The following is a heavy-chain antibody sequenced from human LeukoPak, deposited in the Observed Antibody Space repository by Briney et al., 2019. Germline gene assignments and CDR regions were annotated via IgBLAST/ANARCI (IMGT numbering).Heavy chain of an antibody. CDR2: IYYSGST. D-gene: IGHD6-13*01. CDR1: GGSISSYY. Sequence: PSETLSLTCTVSGGSISSYYWSWIRQPPGKGLECIGYIYYSGSTNYNPSLKSRVTISVDTSKNQFSLKLSSVTAADTAVYYCARVSRPIAAAKFDYCGQGTLVTVSS. V-gene: IGHV4-59*01. J-gene: IGHJ4*02. CDR3: ARVSRPIAAAKFDY.